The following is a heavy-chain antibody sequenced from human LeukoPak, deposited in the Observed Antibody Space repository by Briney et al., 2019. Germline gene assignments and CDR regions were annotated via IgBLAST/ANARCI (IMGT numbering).Heavy chain of an antibody. CDR3: ATGAPPAEYFQH. CDR1: GYTFTSYY. J-gene: IGHJ1*01. Sequence: ASVKVSCKASGYTFTSYYMHWVRQAPGQGLEWMGIINPSGGSTSYAQKFQGRVTMTRDTSTSTVYMELGSLRSEDTAVYYCATGAPPAEYFQHWGQGTLVTVSS. D-gene: IGHD3-10*01. CDR2: INPSGGST. V-gene: IGHV1-46*01.